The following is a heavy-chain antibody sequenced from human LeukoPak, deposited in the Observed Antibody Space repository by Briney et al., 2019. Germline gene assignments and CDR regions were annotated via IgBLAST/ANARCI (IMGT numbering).Heavy chain of an antibody. CDR3: AKDLRHKLFPDATGY. CDR1: GFTVSSNY. J-gene: IGHJ4*02. D-gene: IGHD1-1*01. V-gene: IGHV3-53*05. Sequence: PGGSLRLSCAASGFTVSSNYMSWVRQAPGKGLEWVSVIYSGGSTYYADSVKGRFTISRDNSKNTLYLQMNSLRAEDTAVYYCAKDLRHKLFPDATGYWGQGTLVTVSS. CDR2: IYSGGST.